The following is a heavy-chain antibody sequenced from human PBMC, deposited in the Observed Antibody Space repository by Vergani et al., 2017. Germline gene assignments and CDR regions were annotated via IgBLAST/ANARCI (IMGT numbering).Heavy chain of an antibody. J-gene: IGHJ3*02. CDR1: GFTFSDYY. Sequence: QVQLVESGGGLVKPGGSLRLSCAASGFTFSDYYMSWIRQAPGKGLEWVSYISSSGSTIYYADSVKGRFTISRDNAKKSLYLQMNSLRAEDTAVYYCARDLTNRLLWFGELYVDAFDIWGQGTMVTVSS. D-gene: IGHD3-10*01. V-gene: IGHV3-11*01. CDR3: ARDLTNRLLWFGELYVDAFDI. CDR2: ISSSGSTI.